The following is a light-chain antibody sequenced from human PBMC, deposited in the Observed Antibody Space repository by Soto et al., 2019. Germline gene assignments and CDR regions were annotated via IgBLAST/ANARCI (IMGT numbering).Light chain of an antibody. V-gene: IGLV2-14*01. CDR3: SSYTSSRTAV. CDR1: SSDVGGYKY. CDR2: EVS. J-gene: IGLJ2*01. Sequence: QSALTQPASVSGSPGQSITISCTGSSSDVGGYKYVSWYQQYPAKAPKLMIYEVSNRPSGVSNRFSGSTSGNTASLTISGLQAEDEADYYCSSYTSSRTAVFGGGTKLTVL.